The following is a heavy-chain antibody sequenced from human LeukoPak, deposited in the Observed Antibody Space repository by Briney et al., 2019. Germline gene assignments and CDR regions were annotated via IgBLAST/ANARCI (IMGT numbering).Heavy chain of an antibody. J-gene: IGHJ4*02. Sequence: SETLSLTCAVYGGSFSGYYWSWIRQPPGKGLEWIGEINHSGSTNYNPSLKSRVTISVDTSKNQFSLKLSSVTAADTAVYYCARPQSGSYNTGRFRYFDYWGQGTLVTVSS. CDR3: ARPQSGSYNTGRFRYFDY. CDR1: GGSFSGYY. D-gene: IGHD1-26*01. CDR2: INHSGST. V-gene: IGHV4-34*01.